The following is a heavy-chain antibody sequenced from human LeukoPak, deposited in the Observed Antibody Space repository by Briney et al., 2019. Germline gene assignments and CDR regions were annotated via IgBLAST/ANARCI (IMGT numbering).Heavy chain of an antibody. D-gene: IGHD3-10*01. CDR1: GYTFTGYY. CDR2: INPNSGGT. CDR3: ARGLLWFGELSVY. V-gene: IGHV1-2*02. Sequence: ASVKVSCKASGYTFTGYYMHWVRQAPGQGLEWTGWINPNSGGTNYAQKFQGRVTMTRDTSISTAYMELSRLRSDDTAVYYCARGLLWFGELSVYWGQGTLVTVSS. J-gene: IGHJ4*02.